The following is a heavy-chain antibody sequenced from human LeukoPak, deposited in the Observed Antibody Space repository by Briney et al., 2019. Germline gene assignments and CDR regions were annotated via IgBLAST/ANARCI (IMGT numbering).Heavy chain of an antibody. V-gene: IGHV4-30-2*01. CDR3: ARTVIRGGYYFDY. Sequence: SQTLSLTCTVSGGSISSGGYYWSWIRQPPGKGLEWIGYIYHSGSTYYNPSLKSRVTISVDRSKNQFSLKLSSVTAADTAVYYCARTVIRGGYYFDYWGQGTLVTVSS. CDR2: IYHSGST. CDR1: GGSISSGGYY. J-gene: IGHJ4*02. D-gene: IGHD3-22*01.